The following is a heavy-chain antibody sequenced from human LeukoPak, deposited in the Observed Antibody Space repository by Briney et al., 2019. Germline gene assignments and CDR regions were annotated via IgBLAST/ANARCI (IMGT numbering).Heavy chain of an antibody. CDR3: AKDRLSGVRGALDY. CDR2: IWYDGSNK. Sequence: QSGGSLRLSCAASGFTFSSYGMHWVRQAPGKGLEWVAVIWYDGSNKYYADSVKGRFTISRANAKNSLYLQMNSLRAEDTALYYRAKDRLSGVRGALDYWGQGTLVTVSS. CDR1: GFTFSSYG. J-gene: IGHJ4*02. D-gene: IGHD3-10*01. V-gene: IGHV3-33*03.